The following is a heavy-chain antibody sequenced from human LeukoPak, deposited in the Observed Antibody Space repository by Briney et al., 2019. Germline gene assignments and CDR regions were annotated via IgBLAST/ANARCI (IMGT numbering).Heavy chain of an antibody. Sequence: ASVKVSCKASGYTLTGYYMHWVRQAPGQGLECMGWINPNSGGTNYAQKFQGRVTMTRDTSISTAYMELSRLRSDDTAVYYCARALSSSSPLDFDYWGQGTLVTVSS. V-gene: IGHV1-2*02. J-gene: IGHJ4*02. CDR3: ARALSSSSPLDFDY. CDR2: INPNSGGT. CDR1: GYTLTGYY. D-gene: IGHD6-6*01.